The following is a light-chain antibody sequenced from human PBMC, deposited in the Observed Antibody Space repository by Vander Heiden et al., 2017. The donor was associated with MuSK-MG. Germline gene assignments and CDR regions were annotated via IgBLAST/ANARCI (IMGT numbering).Light chain of an antibody. CDR1: QTVSNN. J-gene: IGKJ1*01. Sequence: EIVMMQSPATLSVSPGERATLSCRASQTVSNNLAWYQQNPGQAPRLLIYGASTRATGIPPRFSGSGYGTDFTLTISSLQSEDFAVYYCQQHDDWPPWTFGQGTKVEIK. CDR3: QQHDDWPPWT. V-gene: IGKV3-15*01. CDR2: GAS.